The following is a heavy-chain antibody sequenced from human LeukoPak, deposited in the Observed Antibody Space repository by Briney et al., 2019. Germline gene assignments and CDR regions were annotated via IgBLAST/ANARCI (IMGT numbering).Heavy chain of an antibody. CDR2: RYYSGSI. CDR1: GGSISSSSYY. CDR3: ARGSGGDGSGSL. J-gene: IGHJ4*02. D-gene: IGHD3-10*01. Sequence: PSETLSLTCSVSGGSISSSSYYWGWIRQPPGKGLEWIGSRYYSGSIYYNPSLKSRVTISVDTSKNQISLKLSSVTAADTAVYYCARGSGGDGSGSLWGRGTLVTVSS. V-gene: IGHV4-39*07.